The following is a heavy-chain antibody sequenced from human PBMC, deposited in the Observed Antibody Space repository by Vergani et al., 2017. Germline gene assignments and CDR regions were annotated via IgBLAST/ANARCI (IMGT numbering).Heavy chain of an antibody. CDR2: IIPILGIA. Sequence: QVQLVQSGAEVKKPGSSVKVSCKASGGTFSSYTISWVRQAPGQGREWMGRIIPILGIANNAQKFKGRVTITADKSTSTAYMELSSLRSEDTAVYYCARDGTTVTTFWFDPWGQGTLVTVSS. CDR1: GGTFSSYT. D-gene: IGHD4-17*01. V-gene: IGHV1-69*08. CDR3: ARDGTTVTTFWFDP. J-gene: IGHJ5*02.